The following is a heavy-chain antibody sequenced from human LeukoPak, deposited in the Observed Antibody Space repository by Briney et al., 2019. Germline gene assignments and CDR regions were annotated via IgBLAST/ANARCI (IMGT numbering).Heavy chain of an antibody. CDR2: SRDKGNSYTT. Sequence: GGSLRLSCAASGFTFSDHYIDWVRQAPGKGLEWVGRSRDKGNSYTTAYAASVRGRFTISRDDSKNSLYLQMNSLKIEDTAVYYCTKLARAPRDFDYWGQGTLATVSS. V-gene: IGHV3-72*01. CDR3: TKLARAPRDFDY. CDR1: GFTFSDHY. J-gene: IGHJ4*01. D-gene: IGHD3-10*01.